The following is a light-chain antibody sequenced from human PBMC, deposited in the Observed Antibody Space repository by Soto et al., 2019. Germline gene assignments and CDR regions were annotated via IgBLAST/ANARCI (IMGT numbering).Light chain of an antibody. Sequence: DIQMTQSPSSLSASVGDRVTITCRASQSISNNLNWYHQKPGKAPKLLINTASTLQSGVSSRFSGSGSGTDFTLTIASLQPDDFATYYCQQYETFSGTFGPGTKVDIK. J-gene: IGKJ1*01. V-gene: IGKV1-39*01. CDR2: TAS. CDR3: QQYETFSGT. CDR1: QSISNN.